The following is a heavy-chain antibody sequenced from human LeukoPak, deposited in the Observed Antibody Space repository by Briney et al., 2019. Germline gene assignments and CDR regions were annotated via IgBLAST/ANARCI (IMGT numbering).Heavy chain of an antibody. V-gene: IGHV3-23*01. CDR1: GFTFSSYA. Sequence: HPGGSLRLSCAASGFTFSSYAMSWVRQAPGQGLEWVSAISGSGGSTYYADSVKGRFTISRDNSKNTLYLQMNSLRAEDTAVYYCAKGPHYYDSSGYRVPFDYWGQGTLVTVSS. CDR3: AKGPHYYDSSGYRVPFDY. J-gene: IGHJ4*02. D-gene: IGHD3-22*01. CDR2: ISGSGGST.